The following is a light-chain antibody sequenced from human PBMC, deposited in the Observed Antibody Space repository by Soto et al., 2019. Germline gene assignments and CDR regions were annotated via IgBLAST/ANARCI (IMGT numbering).Light chain of an antibody. Sequence: DIQLTQSPSYLSASVGDRVTITCRASQGINTYLAWYQQKLGKAPKVLIYDASKLHSGVPSRFSGSASGTEFTLTISSLQPEDFATYYCQQVSGYPLNFGGGTKVDIK. CDR3: QQVSGYPLN. CDR2: DAS. CDR1: QGINTY. V-gene: IGKV1-9*01. J-gene: IGKJ4*01.